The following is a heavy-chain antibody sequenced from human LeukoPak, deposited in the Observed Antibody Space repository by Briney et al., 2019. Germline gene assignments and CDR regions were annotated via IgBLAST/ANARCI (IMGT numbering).Heavy chain of an antibody. CDR3: ARVLGGTYYYGSGSRAPNWFDP. CDR1: GYTFTGYY. J-gene: IGHJ5*02. Sequence: GASVKVSCKASGYTFTGYYMHWVRQAPGQGLEWMGWINPNSGGTNYAQKFQGRVTMTRDTSISTAYMELSRLRSDDTAVYYCARVLGGTYYYGSGSRAPNWFDPWGQGTLVTVSS. CDR2: INPNSGGT. D-gene: IGHD3-10*01. V-gene: IGHV1-2*02.